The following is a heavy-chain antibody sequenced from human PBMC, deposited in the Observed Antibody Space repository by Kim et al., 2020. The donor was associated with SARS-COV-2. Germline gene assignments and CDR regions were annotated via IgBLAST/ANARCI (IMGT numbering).Heavy chain of an antibody. CDR3: GHDYWFDP. CDR1: GCSISSSSYY. Sequence: SETLSLTCTVSGCSISSSSYYWGWIRQPPGKGLEWIGSIYYSGSTYYNPSLKSRVTISVATSKNHFSLKLRTVTAADTSECYCGHDYWFDPCCQRTLVTV. D-gene: IGHD3-3*01. V-gene: IGHV4-39*07. CDR2: IYYSGST. J-gene: IGHJ5*01.